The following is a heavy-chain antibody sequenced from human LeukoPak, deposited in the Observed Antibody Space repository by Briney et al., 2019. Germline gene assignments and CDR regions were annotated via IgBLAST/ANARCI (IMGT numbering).Heavy chain of an antibody. CDR2: MNPNSGNT. Sequence: ASVKVSCKASGYTFTSYDLNWVRQATGQGLEWMGWMNPNSGNTGYAQKFQGRVTMTRNTSISTAYMELNSLRSEDTAVYYCAREGGASGWWDFDYWGQGTLVTVSS. D-gene: IGHD6-19*01. CDR1: GYTFTSYD. J-gene: IGHJ4*02. CDR3: AREGGASGWWDFDY. V-gene: IGHV1-8*01.